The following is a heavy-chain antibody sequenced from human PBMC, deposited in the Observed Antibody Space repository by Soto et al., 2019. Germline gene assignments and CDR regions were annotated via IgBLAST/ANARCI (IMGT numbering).Heavy chain of an antibody. CDR1: GGSFIGYY. V-gene: IGHV4-34*01. Sequence: SEALSLTCAVYGGSFIGYYWSWIRQPPGKGLEWIGEINHSGSTNYNPSLKSRVTISVDTSKNQFSLKLSSVTAADTAVYYCVRQAQGYWGQGTLVTVS. CDR3: VRQAQGY. J-gene: IGHJ4*02. CDR2: INHSGST.